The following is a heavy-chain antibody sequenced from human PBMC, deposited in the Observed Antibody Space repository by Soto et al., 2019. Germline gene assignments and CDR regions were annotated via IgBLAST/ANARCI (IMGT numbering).Heavy chain of an antibody. J-gene: IGHJ4*02. CDR1: GYTFTSYG. CDR3: ARGPPYTPLDY. Sequence: ASVKVSCKASGYTFTSYGISWVRQAPGQGLEWMGWISAYNGNANYAQKFQGRVTMTRNTSISTAYMELSSLRSEDTAVYYCARGPPYTPLDYWGQGTLVTVSS. CDR2: ISAYNGNA. V-gene: IGHV1-18*01. D-gene: IGHD2-2*02.